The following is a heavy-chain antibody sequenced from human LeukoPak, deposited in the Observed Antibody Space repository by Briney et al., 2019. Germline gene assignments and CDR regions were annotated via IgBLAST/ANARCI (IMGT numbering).Heavy chain of an antibody. Sequence: GGSLRLSCAASGFTFSSYWMSWVRQAPGKGLEGVANIKQDGSEKDYVDSVKGRFTISRDNAKNSLYLQMNSLRAEDTAVYYCERVGKSGSYGYYYFDYWGQGTLVTVSS. V-gene: IGHV3-7*01. CDR2: IKQDGSEK. D-gene: IGHD5-18*01. CDR3: ERVGKSGSYGYYYFDY. CDR1: GFTFSSYW. J-gene: IGHJ4*02.